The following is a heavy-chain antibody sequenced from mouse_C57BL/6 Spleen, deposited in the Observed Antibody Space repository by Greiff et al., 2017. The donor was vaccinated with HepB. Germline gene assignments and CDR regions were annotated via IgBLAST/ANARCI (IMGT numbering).Heavy chain of an antibody. CDR1: GFTFSSYA. V-gene: IGHV5-4*01. D-gene: IGHD1-1*01. Sequence: EVKLMESGGGLVKPGGSLKLSCAASGFTFSSYAMSWVRQTPEKRLEWVATISDGGSYTYYPDNVKGRFTISRDNAKNNLYLQMSHLKSEDTAMYYCARDQYYGSSYGWFAYWGQGTLVTVSA. J-gene: IGHJ3*01. CDR3: ARDQYYGSSYGWFAY. CDR2: ISDGGSYT.